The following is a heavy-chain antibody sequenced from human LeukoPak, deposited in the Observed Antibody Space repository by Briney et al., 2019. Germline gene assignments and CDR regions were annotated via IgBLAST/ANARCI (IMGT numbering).Heavy chain of an antibody. CDR3: ASRYCSGGSCTNLDY. J-gene: IGHJ4*02. Sequence: SETLSLTCAVYGGSFSGYYWSWIRQPPGKGLEWIGEINHSGSTNYNPSLKSRVTISVDTSENQFSLKLSSVTAADTAVYYCASRYCSGGSCTNLDYWGQGTLVTVSS. CDR1: GGSFSGYY. D-gene: IGHD2-15*01. V-gene: IGHV4-34*01. CDR2: INHSGST.